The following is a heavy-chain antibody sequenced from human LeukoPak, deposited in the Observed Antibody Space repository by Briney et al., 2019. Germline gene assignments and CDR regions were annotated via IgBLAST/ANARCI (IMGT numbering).Heavy chain of an antibody. Sequence: KPSETLSLTCAVYGGSFSGYYWGWIRQPPGKGLEWIGSIYYSGTTYYNPSLKSRVTISVDTSKNQFSLKLSSVTAADTAVYYCARLRDIVVIPAADANWFDPWGQGTLVTVSS. D-gene: IGHD2-2*01. J-gene: IGHJ5*02. CDR3: ARLRDIVVIPAADANWFDP. CDR2: IYYSGTT. CDR1: GGSFSGYY. V-gene: IGHV4-39*01.